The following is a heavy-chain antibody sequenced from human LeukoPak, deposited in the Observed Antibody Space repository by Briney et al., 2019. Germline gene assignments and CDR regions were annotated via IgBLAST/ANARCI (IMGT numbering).Heavy chain of an antibody. CDR1: GGTFSSYA. V-gene: IGHV1-69*06. J-gene: IGHJ5*02. CDR3: ARELELRQLNWFDP. D-gene: IGHD1-7*01. Sequence: GASVKVSCKASGGTFSSYAISWVRQAPGQGLEWMGGIIPIFGTANYAQKFQGRVTITADKSTSTAYMELSSLRSEDTAVYYCARELELRQLNWFDPWGQGTLVTVSS. CDR2: IIPIFGTA.